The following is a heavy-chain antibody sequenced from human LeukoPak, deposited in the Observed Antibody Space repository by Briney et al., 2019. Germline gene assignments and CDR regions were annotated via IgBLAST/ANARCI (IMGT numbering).Heavy chain of an antibody. D-gene: IGHD6-13*01. CDR2: INPSGGST. CDR3: ARDSSSWYLGVHYYYGMDV. Sequence: GASVKVSCKASGYTFTSYYMHWVRQAPGQGLEWVGIINPSGGSTSYAQKFQGRVTMTRDTSTSTVYMELSSLRSEDTAVYYCARDSSSWYLGVHYYYGMDVWGQGTTVTVSS. V-gene: IGHV1-46*01. CDR1: GYTFTSYY. J-gene: IGHJ6*02.